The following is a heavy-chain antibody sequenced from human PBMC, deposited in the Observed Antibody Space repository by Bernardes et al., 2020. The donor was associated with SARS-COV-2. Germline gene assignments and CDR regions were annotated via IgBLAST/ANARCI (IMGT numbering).Heavy chain of an antibody. CDR1: GFTFSRYA. Sequence: GGSLRLSRAASGFTFSRYAMQWVRQAPGKGLEWVAVISFDGSNRQYADSVKGRLTISRDNSRNTLYLEMNSLRGEDTAVYYCARDGDSCSADNSCYFDYWGQGTLVTVSS. D-gene: IGHD2-15*01. V-gene: IGHV3-30*01. CDR2: ISFDGSNR. J-gene: IGHJ4*02. CDR3: ARDGDSCSADNSCYFDY.